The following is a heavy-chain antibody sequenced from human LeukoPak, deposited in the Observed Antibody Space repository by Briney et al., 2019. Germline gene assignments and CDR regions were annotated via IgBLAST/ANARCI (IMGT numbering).Heavy chain of an antibody. CDR2: INPSGGST. CDR1: GYTFTSYY. V-gene: IGHV1-46*01. Sequence: ASVKVSCKASGYTFTSYYMHWVRQAPGQGLEWMGIINPSGGSTSYAQKFQGRVTMTRDTSTSTVYMELSRLRSDDTAVYYCARSFPTATPDYWGQGSLVTVSS. J-gene: IGHJ4*02. CDR3: ARSFPTATPDY. D-gene: IGHD1-14*01.